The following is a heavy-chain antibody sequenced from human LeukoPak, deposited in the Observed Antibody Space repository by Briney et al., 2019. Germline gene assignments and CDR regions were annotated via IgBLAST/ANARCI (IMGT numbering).Heavy chain of an antibody. CDR2: IKQDGSDK. Sequence: GGSLRLSCAASGFTFISYWMSWVRQAPGTGLEWVANIKQDGSDKYYVDSVKGRFTISRDNAKNSVYLQMNSLRAEDTAVYYCARDKVVGATLFDYWGQGTLVTVSS. D-gene: IGHD1-26*01. CDR1: GFTFISYW. CDR3: ARDKVVGATLFDY. J-gene: IGHJ4*02. V-gene: IGHV3-7*01.